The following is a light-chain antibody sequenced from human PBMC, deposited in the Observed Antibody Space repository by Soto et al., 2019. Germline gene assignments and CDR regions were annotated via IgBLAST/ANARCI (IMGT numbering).Light chain of an antibody. Sequence: EIVLTQAPDTRSLYPGRSATVSCVASQSVSSSYLAWYQQKPGLAPRLLIYDASSRATGIPDRFSGSGSGTVFTLTISRLEPEDFALYYCQQYGSSPAITFGQGTRLEI. CDR1: QSVSSSY. CDR3: QQYGSSPAIT. J-gene: IGKJ5*01. V-gene: IGKV3D-20*01. CDR2: DAS.